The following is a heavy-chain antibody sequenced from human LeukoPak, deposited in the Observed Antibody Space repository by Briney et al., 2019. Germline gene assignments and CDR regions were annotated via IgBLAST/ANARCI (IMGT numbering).Heavy chain of an antibody. D-gene: IGHD2-2*01. CDR2: INARGDT. CDR1: GWSFNDYY. J-gene: IGHJ5*02. CDR3: ARGQVPAARGYNWFDP. Sequence: SETLSLTCAVYGWSFNDYYWNWVRQPPGKGLEWIGEINARGDTNYNPSLKSRVTISVDSSKNQFSLTLTSMIAADTAIYYCARGQVPAARGYNWFDPWGEGTLVTVSS. V-gene: IGHV4-34*01.